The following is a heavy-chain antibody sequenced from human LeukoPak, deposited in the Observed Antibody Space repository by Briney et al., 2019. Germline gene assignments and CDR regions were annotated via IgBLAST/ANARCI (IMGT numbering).Heavy chain of an antibody. CDR2: IYYSGST. V-gene: IGHV4-39*07. CDR3: ATGGELLDAFDI. D-gene: IGHD1-26*01. CDR1: GGSISSSSYY. J-gene: IGHJ3*02. Sequence: PSETLSLTCTVSGGSISSSSYYWGWIRQPPGKGLEWIGSIYYSGSTYYNPSLKSRATISVDTSKNQFSLKLSSVTAADTAVYYCATGGELLDAFDIWGQGTMVTVSS.